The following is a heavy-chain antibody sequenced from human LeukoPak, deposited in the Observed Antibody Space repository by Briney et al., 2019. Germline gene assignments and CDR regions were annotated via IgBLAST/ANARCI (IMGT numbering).Heavy chain of an antibody. V-gene: IGHV4-39*07. CDR1: GGSISSGDYS. Sequence: PSETLSLTCAVSGGSISSGDYSWSWIRQPPGKGLEWIGSIYYSGSIYYNPSLKSRVTISVDTSKNQFSLKLSSVTAADTAVYYCARDDTEAFDIWGQGTMVTVSS. J-gene: IGHJ3*02. D-gene: IGHD3-22*01. CDR3: ARDDTEAFDI. CDR2: IYYSGSI.